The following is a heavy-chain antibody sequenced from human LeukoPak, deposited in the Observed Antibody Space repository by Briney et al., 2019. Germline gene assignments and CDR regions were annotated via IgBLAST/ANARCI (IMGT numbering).Heavy chain of an antibody. J-gene: IGHJ4*02. Sequence: PSETLSLTCAVYGGSLSGYYWGWIRQPPGRGLEWIGEINYSGSTNYNPSLKSRVTISVDTSKNQFSLKLSSVTAADTAVYYCGRDGSRYCSGASCYTYWGQGTLVTVSS. V-gene: IGHV4-34*01. CDR3: GRDGSRYCSGASCYTY. D-gene: IGHD2-15*01. CDR1: GGSLSGYY. CDR2: INYSGST.